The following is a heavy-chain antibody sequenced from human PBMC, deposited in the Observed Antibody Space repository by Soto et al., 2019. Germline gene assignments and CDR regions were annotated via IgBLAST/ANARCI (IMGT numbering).Heavy chain of an antibody. J-gene: IGHJ3*02. CDR3: AKDPVYDFWSGPDALDI. V-gene: IGHV3-23*01. D-gene: IGHD3-3*01. Sequence: GGSLRLSCAASGFTFSSYAMSWVRQAPGKGLEWVSAISGSGGSTYYADSVKGRFTISRDNSKNTLYLQMNSLRAEDTAVYYCAKDPVYDFWSGPDALDIWGQGTMVTVSS. CDR2: ISGSGGST. CDR1: GFTFSSYA.